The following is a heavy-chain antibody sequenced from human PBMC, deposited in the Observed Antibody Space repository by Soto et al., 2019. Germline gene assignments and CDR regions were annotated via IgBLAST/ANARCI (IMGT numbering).Heavy chain of an antibody. Sequence: SETLSLTCTVSGGSISSGGYSWSWLRQPPGKALEWIGYIYYIGSTYHNPSLKSRVALSVDRSKNQFSLKLSSVTAADTAVYYCARDRTPSYYYDSSGDNWFDPWGQGTLVTVSS. D-gene: IGHD3-22*01. CDR2: IYYIGST. J-gene: IGHJ5*02. CDR3: ARDRTPSYYYDSSGDNWFDP. V-gene: IGHV4-30-2*01. CDR1: GGSISSGGYS.